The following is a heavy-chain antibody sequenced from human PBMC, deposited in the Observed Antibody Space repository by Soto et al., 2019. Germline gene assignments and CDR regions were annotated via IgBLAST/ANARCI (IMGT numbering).Heavy chain of an antibody. CDR1: GFTFSSYT. D-gene: IGHD6-19*01. Sequence: QVQLVESGGGVVQPGRFLRLSCAASGFTFSSYTMHWVRQAPGKGLEWVALISYDGSNKYYADSVKGRFTISRDNSKNTLYLQMNSLRAEDTAVYYCARGAGIAVAGTSFDYGGQGTLVTVSS. V-gene: IGHV3-30-3*01. CDR3: ARGAGIAVAGTSFDY. CDR2: ISYDGSNK. J-gene: IGHJ4*02.